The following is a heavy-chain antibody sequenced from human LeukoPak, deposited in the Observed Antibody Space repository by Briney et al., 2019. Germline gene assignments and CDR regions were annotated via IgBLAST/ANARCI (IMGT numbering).Heavy chain of an antibody. J-gene: IGHJ6*03. CDR3: ARTPQSYSSSWSRTPHYYYYYMDV. Sequence: PSETLSLTCTVSGGSISSSSYYWGWIRQPPGKGLEWIGSIYYSGSTYYNPSLKSRVTISVDTSKNQFSLKLSSVTAADTAVYYCARTPQSYSSSWSRTPHYYYYYMDVWGKGTTVTVSS. CDR1: GGSISSSSYY. CDR2: IYYSGST. D-gene: IGHD6-13*01. V-gene: IGHV4-39*07.